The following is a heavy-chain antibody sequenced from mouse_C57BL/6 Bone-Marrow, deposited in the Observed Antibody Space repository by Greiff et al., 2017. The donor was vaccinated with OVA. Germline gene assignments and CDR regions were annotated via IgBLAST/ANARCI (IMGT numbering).Heavy chain of an antibody. CDR3: ARVWLLCDYLDY. D-gene: IGHD2-3*01. CDR1: GYTFTDYN. Sequence: VQLKQSGPELVKPGASVKMSCKASGYTFTDYNMHWVKQSHGKSLEWIGYINPNNGGTSYNQKFKGKATLTVNKSSSTAYMELRSLISEESAVYYCARVWLLCDYLDYWGQGTTLTVSS. J-gene: IGHJ2*01. V-gene: IGHV1-22*01. CDR2: INPNNGGT.